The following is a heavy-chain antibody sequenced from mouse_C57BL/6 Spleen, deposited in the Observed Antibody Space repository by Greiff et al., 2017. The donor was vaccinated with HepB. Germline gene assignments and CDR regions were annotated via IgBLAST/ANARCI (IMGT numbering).Heavy chain of an antibody. J-gene: IGHJ3*01. CDR3: ARDGYYGSFVAY. CDR2: INPSNGGT. D-gene: IGHD2-3*01. CDR1: GYTFTSYW. V-gene: IGHV1-53*01. Sequence: VQLQQSGTELVKPGASVKLSCKASGYTFTSYWMHWVKQRPGQGLEWIGNINPSNGGTNYNEKFKSKATLTVDKSSSTAYMQLSSLTSEDSAVYYGARDGYYGSFVAYWGQRTLVTVSA.